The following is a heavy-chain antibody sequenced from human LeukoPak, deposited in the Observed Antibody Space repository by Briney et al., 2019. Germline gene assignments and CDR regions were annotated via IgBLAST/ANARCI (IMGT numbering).Heavy chain of an antibody. CDR2: INPSGGST. V-gene: IGHV1-46*01. CDR3: ARERPTIAARSSNWFDP. CDR1: GYTFTSYY. J-gene: IGHJ5*02. D-gene: IGHD6-6*01. Sequence: GASVKVSCKASGYTFTSYYMHWVRQAPGHGLEWMGIINPSGGSTSYAQKFQGRVTMTRDTSTSTVYMELSSLTSEDTAVYYCARERPTIAARSSNWFDPWGQGTLVTVSS.